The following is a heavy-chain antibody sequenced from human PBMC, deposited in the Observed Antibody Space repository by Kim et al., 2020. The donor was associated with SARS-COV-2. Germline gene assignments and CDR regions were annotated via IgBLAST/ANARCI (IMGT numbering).Heavy chain of an antibody. CDR3: ARDAAISTAGSDY. D-gene: IGHD6-13*01. Sequence: GGSLRLSCAASGFTFSTYWMSWVRQAPGKGLEWVANIKGDGSGKYYVDSVRGRFTISRDNAKNSLYLQMNSLRAEDSGVYFCARDAAISTAGSDYWGQGTLVTVSS. V-gene: IGHV3-7*01. J-gene: IGHJ4*02. CDR2: IKGDGSGK. CDR1: GFTFSTYW.